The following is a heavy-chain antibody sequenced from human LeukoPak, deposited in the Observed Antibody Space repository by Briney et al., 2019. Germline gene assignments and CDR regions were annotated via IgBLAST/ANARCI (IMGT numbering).Heavy chain of an antibody. CDR3: ARGPLLWFGELLYRIDY. V-gene: IGHV1-18*01. J-gene: IGHJ4*02. CDR2: ISAYNGNT. CDR1: GYTFTSYG. D-gene: IGHD3-10*01. Sequence: GASVTVSCKASGYTFTSYGISWVRQAPGQGLEWMGWISAYNGNTNYAQKLQGRVTMTTDTSTSTAYMELRSLRSDDTAVYYCARGPLLWFGELLYRIDYWGQGTLVTVSS.